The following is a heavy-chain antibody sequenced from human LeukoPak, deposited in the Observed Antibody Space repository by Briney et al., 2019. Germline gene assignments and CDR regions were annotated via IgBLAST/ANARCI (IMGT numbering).Heavy chain of an antibody. CDR1: GASINGGGHC. V-gene: IGHV4-31*03. CDR3: SHTGHVDSSVYYQVYHFDS. J-gene: IGHJ4*02. CDR2: VSYRGST. D-gene: IGHD3-22*01. Sequence: SETLSLTCTVSGASINGGGHCWSWIRQFPGRGLEYIGYVSYRGSTYYNPSLLSRVTISLDTSNNQFSLRLPSVTAADTAIYLCSHTGHVDSSVYYQVYHFDSWGQGALVTVSS.